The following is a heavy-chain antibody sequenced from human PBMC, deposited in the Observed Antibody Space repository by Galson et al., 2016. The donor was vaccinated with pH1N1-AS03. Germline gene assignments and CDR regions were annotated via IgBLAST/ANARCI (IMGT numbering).Heavy chain of an antibody. D-gene: IGHD5-12*01. CDR3: ARGYSGFGFVY. V-gene: IGHV5-10-1*01. Sequence: QSGAEVKKPGESLRISCKGSGYSFTNYWINWVRQMPGKGLEWMGRFDPSDSHTSYSPSFQGHVTFSADKSINTAYLQWSSLKSSGTAIYYCARGYSGFGFVYWGQGTLVTVSS. CDR1: GYSFTNYW. CDR2: FDPSDSHT. J-gene: IGHJ4*02.